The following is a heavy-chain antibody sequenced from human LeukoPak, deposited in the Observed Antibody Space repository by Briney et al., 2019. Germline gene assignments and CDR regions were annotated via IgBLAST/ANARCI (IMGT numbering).Heavy chain of an antibody. V-gene: IGHV4-39*01. CDR1: GGSISSSSYY. D-gene: IGHD2-15*01. CDR2: IYYSGST. CDR3: ARRPSPAGGNAFHT. J-gene: IGHJ3*02. Sequence: PSETLSLTCTVSGGSISSSSYYWDWIRQPPGKGLEWIGSIYYSGSTFYNPSLKSRVTIPVCTSKSQFSLKLTSVTAADTAVYYCARRPSPAGGNAFHTWGQGTMVTVSS.